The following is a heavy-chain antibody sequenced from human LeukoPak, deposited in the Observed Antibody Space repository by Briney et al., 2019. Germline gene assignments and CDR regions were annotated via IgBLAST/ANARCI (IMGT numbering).Heavy chain of an antibody. CDR2: ISESGGST. V-gene: IGHV3-23*01. CDR3: AKENPVGGTNYFDY. CDR1: GFTFSTSA. J-gene: IGHJ4*02. D-gene: IGHD1-26*01. Sequence: PGGSLRLSCVVSGFTFSTSAMSWVRQAPGKGLEWVSGISESGGSTYYADSVKGRFTISRDNSKNTLYLQMNTLRVEDRAVYYCAKENPVGGTNYFDYWGQGTLVTVAS.